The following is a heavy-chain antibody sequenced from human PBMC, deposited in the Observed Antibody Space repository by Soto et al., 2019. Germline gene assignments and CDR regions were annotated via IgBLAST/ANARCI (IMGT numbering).Heavy chain of an antibody. CDR3: ARDLESRAFYI. J-gene: IGHJ3*02. CDR2: ISSSTSYI. CDR1: GFTFSSYS. V-gene: IGHV3-21*01. Sequence: EVQLVESGGGLVKPGGSLRLSCAASGFTFSSYSLNWVRQAPGKWLEWVSSISSSTSYIYYADSVKGRFTISRDNAKNSRYLQVNILRGEDTAVYYCARDLESRAFYIGGQGTMVTVSS.